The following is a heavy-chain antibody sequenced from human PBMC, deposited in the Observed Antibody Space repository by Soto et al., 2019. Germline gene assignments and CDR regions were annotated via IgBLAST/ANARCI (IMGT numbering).Heavy chain of an antibody. CDR2: ISESGGST. J-gene: IGHJ4*02. Sequence: PGGSLRLSCAASGFTFSNYAMSWVRQAPGKGLEWVSSISESGGSTFNADSEKGRFTISRDNFKNTLYLQMNSLRAEDTAVYYCAKHDYGDYKLYDCWGQGTLVTVSS. CDR3: AKHDYGDYKLYDC. V-gene: IGHV3-23*01. CDR1: GFTFSNYA. D-gene: IGHD4-17*01.